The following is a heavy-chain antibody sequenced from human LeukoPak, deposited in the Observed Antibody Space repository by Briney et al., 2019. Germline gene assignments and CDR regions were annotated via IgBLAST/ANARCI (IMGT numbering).Heavy chain of an antibody. CDR2: ISSSGSTI. CDR3: ARDHSSSWPNYYYYYGMDV. J-gene: IGHJ6*02. Sequence: GGSLRLSCAASGFTFSSYEMNWVRQAPGKGLEWVSYISSSGSTIYYADSVKGRFTISRDNAKNSLYLQMNSLRAEDTAVYYCARDHSSSWPNYYYYYGMDVWGQGTTVTISS. V-gene: IGHV3-48*03. CDR1: GFTFSSYE. D-gene: IGHD6-13*01.